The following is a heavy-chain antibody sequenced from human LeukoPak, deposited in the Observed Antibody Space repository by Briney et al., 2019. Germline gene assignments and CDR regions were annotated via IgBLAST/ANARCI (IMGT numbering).Heavy chain of an antibody. J-gene: IGHJ4*02. CDR1: GFIFDDYA. CDR2: ISSNSGGI. CDR3: AKDVQMTRNEYYNYFDY. Sequence: PGGSLRLSCAASGFIFDDYAMHWVRQAPGKGLEWVSGISSNSGGIDYADSVKGRFTISRDNAKNTLYLQMNSLRPEDTALYYCAKDVQMTRNEYYNYFDYWGQGTLVTVSS. V-gene: IGHV3-9*01. D-gene: IGHD3-10*01.